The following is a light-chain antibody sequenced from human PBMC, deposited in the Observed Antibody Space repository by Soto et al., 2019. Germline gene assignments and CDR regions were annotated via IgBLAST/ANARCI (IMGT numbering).Light chain of an antibody. CDR2: GAS. CDR1: QTLSND. Sequence: EIVLTQSPATLSLSPGERAALSCRASQTLSNDFAWYQQRPGQAPRLLIYGASKRAPGIPARFSGSGSGTVFTLTISSLQPDDFATYYCQQYNSYWTFGQGTKVEIK. J-gene: IGKJ1*01. V-gene: IGKV3-11*01. CDR3: QQYNSYWT.